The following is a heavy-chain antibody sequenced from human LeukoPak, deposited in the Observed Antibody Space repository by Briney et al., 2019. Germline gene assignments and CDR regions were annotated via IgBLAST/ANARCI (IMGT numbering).Heavy chain of an antibody. CDR1: GGSISNYY. CDR2: IYYSGST. CDR3: ATSRYYDILTGYYNPPNWFDP. V-gene: IGHV4-59*01. J-gene: IGHJ5*02. Sequence: PSETLSLTCTVSGGSISNYYWSWVRQPPGKGLEWIGYIYYSGSTNYNPSLKSRVTISIDTSKNQFSLKLSSVTAADTAVYYCATSRYYDILTGYYNPPNWFDPWGQGTLVTVSS. D-gene: IGHD3-9*01.